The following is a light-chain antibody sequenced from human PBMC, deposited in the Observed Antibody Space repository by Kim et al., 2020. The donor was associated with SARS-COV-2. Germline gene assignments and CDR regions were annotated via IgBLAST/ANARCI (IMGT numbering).Light chain of an antibody. CDR2: GAS. CDR3: QHYNNWPPLT. CDR1: QNIHKN. V-gene: IGKV3-15*01. Sequence: SPGERATLSCRASQNIHKNLAWYQQKPGQAPSLLIYGASTRATACPDRFSGSGSGTEFTLTISSLQSEDFAVYYCQHYNNWPPLTFGQGTKVDIK. J-gene: IGKJ1*01.